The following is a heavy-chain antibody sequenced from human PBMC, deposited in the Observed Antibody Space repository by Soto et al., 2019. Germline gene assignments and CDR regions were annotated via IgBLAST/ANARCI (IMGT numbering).Heavy chain of an antibody. J-gene: IGHJ5*02. CDR3: ARHRGPMVRGVISNWFDP. V-gene: IGHV4-34*01. CDR2: INHSGST. D-gene: IGHD3-10*01. CDR1: GGSFSGYY. Sequence: SETLSLTCAVYGGSFSGYYWSWIRQPPGKGLEWIGEINHSGSTNYNPSLKSRVTISVDTSKNQFSLKLSSVTAADTAVYYCARHRGPMVRGVISNWFDPWGQGTLVTVSS.